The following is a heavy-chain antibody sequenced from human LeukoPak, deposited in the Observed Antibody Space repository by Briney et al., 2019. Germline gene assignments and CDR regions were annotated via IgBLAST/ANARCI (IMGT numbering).Heavy chain of an antibody. CDR3: ARVVVVAATLDY. V-gene: IGHV4-30-4*01. D-gene: IGHD2-15*01. CDR1: GGSISSGDYY. J-gene: IGHJ4*02. CDR2: IYYSGST. Sequence: SETLSLTCTVSGGSISSGDYYWRWIRQPPGKGLEWIGYIYYSGSTYYNPSLKSRVTISVDTSKNQFSLKLSSVTAADTAVYYCARVVVVAATLDYWGQGTLVTVSS.